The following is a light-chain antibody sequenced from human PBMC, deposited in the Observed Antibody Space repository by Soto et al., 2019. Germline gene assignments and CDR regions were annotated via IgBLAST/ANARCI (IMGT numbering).Light chain of an antibody. J-gene: IGKJ2*01. CDR2: AVS. CDR3: QQSDSLPYT. CDR1: QSISTY. Sequence: DIQMTQSPSSLSASVGDRVTIACRASQSISTYLNWYQQKPGKAPEVLIYAVSSLQRGVPSRFSGSGSGTDFTLTIICLQPEDFAAYYCQQSDSLPYTFGQGTKLEIK. V-gene: IGKV1-39*01.